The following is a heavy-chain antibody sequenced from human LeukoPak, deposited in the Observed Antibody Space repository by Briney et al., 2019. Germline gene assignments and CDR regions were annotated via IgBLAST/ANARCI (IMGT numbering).Heavy chain of an antibody. CDR2: ISSSSSYI. V-gene: IGHV3-21*01. D-gene: IGHD1-26*01. CDR3: ARDAGGSYYGAFDI. Sequence: GGSLRLSCAASGFTFSSYSMNWVRQAPGKGLEWVSSISSSSSYIYYADSVKGRFTISRDNAKNSLYLQMNSLRTEDTAVYYCARDAGGSYYGAFDIWGQGTMVTVSS. J-gene: IGHJ3*02. CDR1: GFTFSSYS.